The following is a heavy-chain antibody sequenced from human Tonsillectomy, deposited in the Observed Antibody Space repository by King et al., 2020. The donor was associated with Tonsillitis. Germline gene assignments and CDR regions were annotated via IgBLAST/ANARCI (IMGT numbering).Heavy chain of an antibody. Sequence: VQLVESGGGVVQPGRSLRLSCAASGFTFSSYGMHWVRQAPGKGLEWVAVIWYDGSNKYYADSVKGRFTISRDNSKTTLYLQMNSLRAEDTAVYYCARDNWGSSYFDYWGQGTLVTVSS. J-gene: IGHJ4*02. CDR3: ARDNWGSSYFDY. D-gene: IGHD7-27*01. CDR2: IWYDGSNK. CDR1: GFTFSSYG. V-gene: IGHV3-33*01.